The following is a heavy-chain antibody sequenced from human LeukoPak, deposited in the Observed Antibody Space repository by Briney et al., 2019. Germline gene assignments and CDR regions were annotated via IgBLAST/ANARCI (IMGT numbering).Heavy chain of an antibody. V-gene: IGHV3-49*04. CDR3: TKSPLDSSGYYDYFDY. CDR1: GFTFGHYA. CDR2: IRSKAYGGTT. J-gene: IGHJ4*02. D-gene: IGHD3-22*01. Sequence: GGSLRLSCTASGFTFGHYAMSWVRQAPGKGLEWVGFIRSKAYGGTTEYAASVKGRFTISRDDSKSIAYLQMNSLKTEDTAVYYFTKSPLDSSGYYDYFDYWGQGTLVTVSS.